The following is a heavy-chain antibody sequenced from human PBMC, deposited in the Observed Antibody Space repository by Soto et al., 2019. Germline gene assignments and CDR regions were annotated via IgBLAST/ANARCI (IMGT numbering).Heavy chain of an antibody. D-gene: IGHD3-10*01. CDR3: ARDFLWFWASCLDDTFEI. J-gene: IGHJ3*02. Sequence: QVQLVQSGAEVKKPGASVKVSCKASGYTFNNYGLSWVRQAPGQGLEWMGWIGAYNGDTNYAQLLRDRVTLTTDTSPSTVYMEVRSLRADDRAMYYCARDFLWFWASCLDDTFEIWGQGTRVTVSS. V-gene: IGHV1-18*04. CDR1: GYTFNNYG. CDR2: IGAYNGDT.